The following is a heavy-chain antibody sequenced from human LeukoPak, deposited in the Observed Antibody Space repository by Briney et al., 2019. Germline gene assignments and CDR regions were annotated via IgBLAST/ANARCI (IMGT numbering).Heavy chain of an antibody. V-gene: IGHV4-61*02. CDR2: IYTSGST. Sequence: TSETLSLTCTVSGGSISSGSYYWSWIRQPAGKGLEWIGRIYTSGSTNYNPSLKSRVTISVDTPKNQFSLKLSSVTAADTAVYYCARVGGGNLYYYYYYMDVWGKGTTVTVSS. J-gene: IGHJ6*03. CDR1: GGSISSGSYY. D-gene: IGHD4-23*01. CDR3: ARVGGGNLYYYYYYMDV.